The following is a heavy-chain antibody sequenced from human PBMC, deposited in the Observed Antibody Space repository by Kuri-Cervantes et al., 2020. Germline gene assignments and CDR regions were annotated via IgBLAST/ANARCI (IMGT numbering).Heavy chain of an antibody. CDR1: GFTFSSYW. Sequence: GGSLRLSCAASGFTFSSYWMHWVRQAPGKGLVWVSRINSDGSSTSYADSVKGRFTISRDNAKNTLYLQINRLRPEDTAIYYCARDSGIFLAPLDYFDYWGQGTLVTVSS. D-gene: IGHD2-15*01. CDR2: INSDGSST. V-gene: IGHV3-74*01. J-gene: IGHJ4*02. CDR3: ARDSGIFLAPLDYFDY.